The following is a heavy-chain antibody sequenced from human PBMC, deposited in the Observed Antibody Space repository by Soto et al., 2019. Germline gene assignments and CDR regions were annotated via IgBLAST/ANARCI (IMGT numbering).Heavy chain of an antibody. D-gene: IGHD2-21*02. CDR3: AREETAWPLAYGLDV. V-gene: IGHV1-69*13. Sequence: SVKVSCKASGGTFSSYAISWVRQAPGQGLEWMGGIIPIFGTANYAQKFQGRVTITADESTSTAYMELSSLRSEDTAVYYCAREETAWPLAYGLDVWGQGTTVTVSS. CDR1: GGTFSSYA. J-gene: IGHJ6*02. CDR2: IIPIFGTA.